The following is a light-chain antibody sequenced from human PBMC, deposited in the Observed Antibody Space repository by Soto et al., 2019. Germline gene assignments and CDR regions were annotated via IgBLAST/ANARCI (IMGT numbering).Light chain of an antibody. CDR3: QQYNGYSRT. Sequence: SCRASQSVSSNLAWYQQKPGQAPRLLIYGASTRATGIPARFSGSGSGTEFTLTISSLQPDDFATYYCQQYNGYSRTFGLGTKV. J-gene: IGKJ1*01. CDR2: GAS. V-gene: IGKV3-15*01. CDR1: QSVSSN.